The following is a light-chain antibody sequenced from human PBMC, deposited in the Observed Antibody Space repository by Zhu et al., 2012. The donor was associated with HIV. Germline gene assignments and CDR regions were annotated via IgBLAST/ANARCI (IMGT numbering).Light chain of an antibody. Sequence: DIQMTQSPSSLSASVGDRVXITCRASQAISNYLAWYQQKPGKVPKLLIYAAITLQSGVPSRFSGSGSGTDFTLTISSLQPEDVATYYCQKYNSAPWTFGQGTKVKSN. J-gene: IGKJ1*01. CDR3: QKYNSAPWT. CDR2: AAI. CDR1: QAISNY. V-gene: IGKV1-27*01.